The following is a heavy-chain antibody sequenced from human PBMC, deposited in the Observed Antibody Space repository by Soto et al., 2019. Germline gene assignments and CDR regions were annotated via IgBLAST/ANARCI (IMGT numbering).Heavy chain of an antibody. CDR1: GYTFTSYG. D-gene: IGHD2-2*01. Sequence: ASVKVSCKASGYTFTSYGISWVRQAPGQGLEWMGWISAYNGNTNYAQKLQGRVTMTTDTSTSTAYMELRSLRSDETAVYYCAREPDIVVVPAAMGYWGQGTLVTVSS. CDR3: AREPDIVVVPAAMGY. J-gene: IGHJ4*02. V-gene: IGHV1-18*01. CDR2: ISAYNGNT.